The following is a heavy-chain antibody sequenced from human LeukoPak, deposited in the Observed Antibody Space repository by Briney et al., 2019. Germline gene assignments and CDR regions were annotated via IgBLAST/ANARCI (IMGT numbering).Heavy chain of an antibody. CDR3: AKAPSAQYYYYMEV. J-gene: IGHJ6*03. CDR1: GFTFSSYA. D-gene: IGHD2-15*01. V-gene: IGHV3-23*01. Sequence: GGSLRLSCAASGFTFSSYAMSWVRQAPGKGLEWVSAISGSGGSTYYADSVKGRFTVSRDNSKNTLYLQMNSLRAEDTAVYYCAKAPSAQYYYYMEVWGKGTTVTVSS. CDR2: ISGSGGST.